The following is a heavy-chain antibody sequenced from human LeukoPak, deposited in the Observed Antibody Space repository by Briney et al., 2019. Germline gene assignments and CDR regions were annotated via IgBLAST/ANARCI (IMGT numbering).Heavy chain of an antibody. CDR3: AREVVAATTWFDP. CDR1: GFTVSSNY. CDR2: IYSGGST. J-gene: IGHJ5*02. D-gene: IGHD2-15*01. Sequence: GGSLRLSCAASGFTVSSNYMSWVRQAPRKGLEWVSVIYSGGSTYYADSVKGRFTISRDNSKNTLYLQMNSLRAEDTAVYYCAREVVAATTWFDPWGQGTLVTVSS. V-gene: IGHV3-53*01.